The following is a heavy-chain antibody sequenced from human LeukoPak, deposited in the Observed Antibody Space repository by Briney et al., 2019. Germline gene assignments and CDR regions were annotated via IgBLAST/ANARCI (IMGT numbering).Heavy chain of an antibody. CDR1: GYTFTGYY. CDR2: INPNSGGT. D-gene: IGHD1-26*01. CDR3: ARDPGSYFYYYYGMDV. Sequence: ASVKVSCKASGYTFTGYYMHWVRQAPGQGLEWMGWINPNSGGTNYAQKFQGRVTMTRDTSISTAYMELSRLRSDDTAVYYCARDPGSYFYYYYGMDVWGQRTTVTVSS. V-gene: IGHV1-2*02. J-gene: IGHJ6*02.